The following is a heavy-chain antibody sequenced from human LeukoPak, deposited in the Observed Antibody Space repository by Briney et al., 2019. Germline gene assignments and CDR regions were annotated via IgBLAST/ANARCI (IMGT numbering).Heavy chain of an antibody. D-gene: IGHD3-10*01. CDR1: GYSISSGYY. CDR2: IFHSGST. CDR3: ARASGSYGSGSYYYYGMDV. Sequence: SETLSLTCAVSGYSISSGYYWGWIRQPPGKGLEWIGSIFHSGSTYYNPSLKSRVNMSVDTSKNQISLKLSSVTAADTAVYYCARASGSYGSGSYYYYGMDVWGKGTAVTVSS. V-gene: IGHV4-38-2*01. J-gene: IGHJ6*04.